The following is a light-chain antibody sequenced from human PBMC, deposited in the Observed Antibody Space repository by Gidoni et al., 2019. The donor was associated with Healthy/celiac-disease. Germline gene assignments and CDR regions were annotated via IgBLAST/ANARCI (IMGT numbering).Light chain of an antibody. J-gene: IGKJ1*01. CDR2: GAS. CDR1: QSVSSSY. Sequence: IVLTQSPGTLSSSPGDRATLSCRASQSVSSSYLAWYQQKPGQAPRLLIYGASSRATGIPDRFSGSGSGTDFTLTISRLEPEDFAVYYCQQYGSSPTTFGQGTKVEIK. V-gene: IGKV3-20*01. CDR3: QQYGSSPTT.